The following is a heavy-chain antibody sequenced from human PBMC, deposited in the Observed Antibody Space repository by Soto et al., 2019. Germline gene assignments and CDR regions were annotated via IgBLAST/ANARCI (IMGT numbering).Heavy chain of an antibody. V-gene: IGHV1-18*01. Sequence: ASVKVSCKASGYTLTSYGISWVRRAPGQGLEWMGWISAYYGNTNYAQKLQGRVTMTTDTSTNTAYMELRSLRSDDTAMYYCARFDSGANLYYFDYWGQGILVTVSS. CDR1: GYTLTSYG. J-gene: IGHJ4*02. CDR3: ARFDSGANLYYFDY. D-gene: IGHD4-17*01. CDR2: ISAYYGNT.